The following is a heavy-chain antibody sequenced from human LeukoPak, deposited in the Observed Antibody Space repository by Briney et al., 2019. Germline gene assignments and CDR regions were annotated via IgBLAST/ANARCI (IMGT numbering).Heavy chain of an antibody. CDR1: GFTVTTYY. Sequence: PGGSLRLSCAASGFTVTTYYMSWVRQAPGKGLQWVSVIYSGGGTYYADSVKGRFTISRDKSKNTLYLQMNSLRVEDTAAYYCASQYSSNAFDVWGQGTMVTVSS. CDR3: ASQYSSNAFDV. V-gene: IGHV3-53*01. J-gene: IGHJ3*01. D-gene: IGHD6-6*01. CDR2: IYSGGGT.